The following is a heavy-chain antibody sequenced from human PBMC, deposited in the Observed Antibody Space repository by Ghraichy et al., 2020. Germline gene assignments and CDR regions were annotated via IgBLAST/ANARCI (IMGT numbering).Heavy chain of an antibody. CDR3: ARLLKGYSGSYNAFDI. V-gene: IGHV6-1*01. CDR2: TYYRSKWYN. J-gene: IGHJ3*02. CDR1: GDSVSSNSAA. D-gene: IGHD1-26*01. Sequence: SQTLSLTCAISGDSVSSNSAAWNWIRQSPSRGLEWLGRTYYRSKWYNDYAVSVKSRITINPDTSKNQFSLQLNSVTPEDMAVYYCARLLKGYSGSYNAFDIWGQGTMVTVSS.